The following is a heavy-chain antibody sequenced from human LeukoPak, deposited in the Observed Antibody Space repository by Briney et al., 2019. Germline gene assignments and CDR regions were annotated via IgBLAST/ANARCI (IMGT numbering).Heavy chain of an antibody. Sequence: GGSLRLSCPASGFTFSSYGMHWVRQAPGKGLEWVAVISYDGSNKYYADSVKGRFTISRDNSKNTLYLQMNSLRAEDTAVYYCAKEQITGSVAFDIWGQGTMVTVSS. J-gene: IGHJ3*02. CDR1: GFTFSSYG. CDR3: AKEQITGSVAFDI. D-gene: IGHD1-20*01. V-gene: IGHV3-30*18. CDR2: ISYDGSNK.